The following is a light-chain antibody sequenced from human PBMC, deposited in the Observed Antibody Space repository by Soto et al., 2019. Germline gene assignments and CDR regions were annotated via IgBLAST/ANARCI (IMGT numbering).Light chain of an antibody. CDR3: QQYNNWPFS. Sequence: EIVMTQSPASLSVSPGERVTLSCRAGQGVTTNFAWYKQKSGQSPRILSYDVSTRATGVPARFSGTGSETEFTLTISGLQSEDSEVYFCQQYNNWPFSFGQGTRLEI. V-gene: IGKV3-15*01. CDR2: DVS. J-gene: IGKJ5*01. CDR1: QGVTTN.